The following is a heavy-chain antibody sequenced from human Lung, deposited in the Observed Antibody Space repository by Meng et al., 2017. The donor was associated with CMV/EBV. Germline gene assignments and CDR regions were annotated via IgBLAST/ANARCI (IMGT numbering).Heavy chain of an antibody. CDR3: ARDRFFLGWELRGCWFDS. V-gene: IGHV3-11*01. J-gene: IGHJ5*01. CDR1: FIDYY. CDR2: ISSSGNTV. D-gene: IGHD3-3*01. Sequence: FIDYYMGWSRPAPGMGLEWVSYISSSGNTVYYANSVKGRFTISRDNAKNSLYLQMNNLRAEDTAVYYCARDRFFLGWELRGCWFDSWGQGTLVTVSS.